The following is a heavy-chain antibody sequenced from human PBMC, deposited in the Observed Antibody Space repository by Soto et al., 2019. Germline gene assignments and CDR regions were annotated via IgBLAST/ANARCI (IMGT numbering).Heavy chain of an antibody. CDR2: INNDGSDT. D-gene: IGHD3-10*01. V-gene: IGHV3-74*01. CDR1: GFIFSSYW. CDR3: VTPRDYYGSGVSDY. Sequence: HPGGSLRLSCAASGFIFSSYWMHWVRQAPGKGLVWVSRINNDGSDTTYADSVKGRFTVSRDNTRNTLYLEMKSLRAEDTAVYYSVTPRDYYGSGVSDYWGQGTLVTVSS. J-gene: IGHJ4*02.